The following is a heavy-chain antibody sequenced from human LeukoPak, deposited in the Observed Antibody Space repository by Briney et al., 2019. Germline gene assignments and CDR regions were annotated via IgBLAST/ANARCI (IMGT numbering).Heavy chain of an antibody. CDR3: VKESAADATFHFDY. V-gene: IGHV3-33*06. Sequence: PGGSLRLSCAASGCNFNIIGRHWVRQVPGNGLEWVAVLWANGNTAHYADSVKGRFTISRDSSENTLYLQMNSLRSEDTAVYYCVKESAADATFHFDYWGQGTLVTVSS. D-gene: IGHD6-13*01. CDR2: LWANGNTA. CDR1: GCNFNIIG. J-gene: IGHJ4*02.